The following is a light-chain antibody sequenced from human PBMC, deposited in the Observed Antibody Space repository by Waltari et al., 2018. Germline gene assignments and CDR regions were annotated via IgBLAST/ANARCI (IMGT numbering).Light chain of an antibody. J-gene: IGKJ1*01. Sequence: DVVLTQSPLSLPVSLGQPASISCRSSQSLVRFDGNTYLIWFQQRPGQSPRRLIYMVSVRDSGVPDRFSGRGSGTDFTLKISRVEAEYVGVYYCMQYTHWPWTFGQGTKVEIK. CDR3: MQYTHWPWT. V-gene: IGKV2-30*02. CDR2: MVS. CDR1: QSLVRFDGNTY.